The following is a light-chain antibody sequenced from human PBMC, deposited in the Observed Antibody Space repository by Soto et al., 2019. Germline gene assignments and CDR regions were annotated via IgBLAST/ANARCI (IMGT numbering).Light chain of an antibody. CDR1: SSDVGGYNY. V-gene: IGLV2-14*01. CDR2: EVR. Sequence: QAVVTQPASVSGSPGQSITISCTGTSSDVGGYNYVSWYQQHPGKAPKLLIYEVRNRPSGVSNRFSGSKFGNTASLTISGLQAEDEADYYCSSFTSSSTLAFGGGTKLTVL. J-gene: IGLJ2*01. CDR3: SSFTSSSTLA.